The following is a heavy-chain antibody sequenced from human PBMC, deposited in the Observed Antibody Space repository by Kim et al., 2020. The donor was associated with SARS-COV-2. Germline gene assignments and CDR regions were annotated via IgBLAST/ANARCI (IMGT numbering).Heavy chain of an antibody. Sequence: SETLSLTCTVSGGSISSSSYYWGWIRQPPGKGLEWIGGIYYSGSTYYNPSLKSRVTISVDTSKNQFSLKLRSVTAADTAVYYCARQKRQWLVQLGWLDPWGQGTLVTVSS. V-gene: IGHV4-39*01. J-gene: IGHJ5*02. D-gene: IGHD6-19*01. CDR1: GGSISSSSYY. CDR3: ARQKRQWLVQLGWLDP. CDR2: IYYSGST.